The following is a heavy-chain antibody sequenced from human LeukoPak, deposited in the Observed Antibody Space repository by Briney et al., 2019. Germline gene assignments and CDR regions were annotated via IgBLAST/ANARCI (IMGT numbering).Heavy chain of an antibody. CDR2: IYYSGST. CDR1: GGSISSGGYY. J-gene: IGHJ4*02. Sequence: SQTLSLTCTVSGGSISSGGYYWSWIRQHPGKGLEWIGYIYYSGSTHYNPSLKSRVTISVDTSKNQFSLKLSSVTAADTAVYYCARDNYYDSSGYFDYWGQGTLVTVSS. D-gene: IGHD3-22*01. V-gene: IGHV4-31*03. CDR3: ARDNYYDSSGYFDY.